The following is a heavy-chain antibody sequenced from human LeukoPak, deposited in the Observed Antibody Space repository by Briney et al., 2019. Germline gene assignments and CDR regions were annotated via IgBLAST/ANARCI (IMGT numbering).Heavy chain of an antibody. D-gene: IGHD6-19*01. CDR3: ARHYPTVAGRGNFDY. Sequence: SETLSFTCTVSGGSISSYYWSWIRQPPGKGLEWIGYIYTSGSTNYNPSLKSRVTISVDTSKNQFSLKLSSVTAADTAVYYCARHYPTVAGRGNFDYWGQGTLVTVSS. J-gene: IGHJ4*02. CDR1: GGSISSYY. V-gene: IGHV4-4*09. CDR2: IYTSGST.